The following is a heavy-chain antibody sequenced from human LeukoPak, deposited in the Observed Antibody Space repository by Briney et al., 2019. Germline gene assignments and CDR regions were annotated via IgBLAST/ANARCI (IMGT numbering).Heavy chain of an antibody. Sequence: PSETLSLTCAVSGGSISSGGYSWSWIRQPPGKGLEWIGYIYHSGSTYYNPSLKSRVTISVDRSKNQFSLKLSSVTAADTAVYYCARTHYDWDAFDIWGQGTMVTVSS. D-gene: IGHD3-22*01. J-gene: IGHJ3*02. CDR3: ARTHYDWDAFDI. CDR1: GGSISSGGYS. V-gene: IGHV4-30-2*01. CDR2: IYHSGST.